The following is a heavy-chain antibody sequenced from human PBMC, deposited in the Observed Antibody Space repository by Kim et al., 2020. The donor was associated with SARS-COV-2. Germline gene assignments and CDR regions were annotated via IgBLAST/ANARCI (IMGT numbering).Heavy chain of an antibody. J-gene: IGHJ6*02. V-gene: IGHV3-21*01. CDR2: ISSSSSYI. CDR3: ARLARGYDFWSGYYTGGRMIYYYGMDV. Sequence: GGSLRLSCAASGFTFSSYSMNWVRQAPGKGLEWVSSISSSSSYIYYADSVKGRFTISRDNAKNSLYLQMNSLRAEDTAVYYCARLARGYDFWSGYYTGGRMIYYYGMDVWGQGTTVTVSS. D-gene: IGHD3-3*01. CDR1: GFTFSSYS.